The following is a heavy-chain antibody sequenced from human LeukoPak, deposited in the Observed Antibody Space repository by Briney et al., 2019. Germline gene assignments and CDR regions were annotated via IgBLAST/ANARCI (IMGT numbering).Heavy chain of an antibody. D-gene: IGHD3-22*01. CDR1: GYTFTNYA. Sequence: ASVKVSCKASGYTFTNYAVHWVRQAPGQRLEWMAWINCGKGNTKYSQKFQDRIAITRDSSASTVYMELGSLRFEDTAVYYCVREGPEYYDSGMDHWGQGTLVTVSS. CDR3: VREGPEYYDSGMDH. V-gene: IGHV1-3*01. J-gene: IGHJ4*02. CDR2: INCGKGNT.